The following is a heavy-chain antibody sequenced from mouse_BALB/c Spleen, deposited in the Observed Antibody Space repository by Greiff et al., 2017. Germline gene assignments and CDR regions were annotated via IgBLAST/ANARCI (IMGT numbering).Heavy chain of an antibody. D-gene: IGHD2-3*01. J-gene: IGHJ3*01. V-gene: IGHV14-1*02. Sequence: EVQLQQSGAELVRPGALVKLSCKASGFNIKDYYMHWVKQRPEQGLEWIGWIDPENGNTIYDPKFQGKASITADTSSNTAYLQLSSLTSEDTAVYYCARIHGYYTWFAYWGQGTLVTVSA. CDR3: ARIHGYYTWFAY. CDR2: IDPENGNT. CDR1: GFNIKDYY.